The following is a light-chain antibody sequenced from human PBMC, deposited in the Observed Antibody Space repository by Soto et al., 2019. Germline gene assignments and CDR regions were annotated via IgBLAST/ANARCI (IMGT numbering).Light chain of an antibody. Sequence: SALPQPASVSGSPGQSITISCTGTSSDVGSYNLVSWYQQHPGKAPKLMIYEVSKRPSGVSNRFSGSKSGNTASLTISGLQAEDEADYYCCSYAGSSLYVFGTGTKVTVL. CDR3: CSYAGSSLYV. V-gene: IGLV2-23*02. CDR1: SSDVGSYNL. CDR2: EVS. J-gene: IGLJ1*01.